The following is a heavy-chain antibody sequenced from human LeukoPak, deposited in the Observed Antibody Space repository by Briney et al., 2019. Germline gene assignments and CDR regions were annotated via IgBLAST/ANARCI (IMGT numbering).Heavy chain of an antibody. CDR2: IIPILGIA. D-gene: IGHD2-15*01. Sequence: SVKVSCKASGGTFSSYTISWVRQAPGQGLEWMGRIIPILGIANYAQKFQGRVTITADKSTSTAYMELSSLRSEDTAVYYCASSDCSGGSCYPFDYWGEGTLVTVSS. CDR1: GGTFSSYT. J-gene: IGHJ4*02. V-gene: IGHV1-69*02. CDR3: ASSDCSGGSCYPFDY.